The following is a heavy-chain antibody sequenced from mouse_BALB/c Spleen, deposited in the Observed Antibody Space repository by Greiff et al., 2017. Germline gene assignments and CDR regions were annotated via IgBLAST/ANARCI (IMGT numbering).Heavy chain of an antibody. CDR3: ARDYYGNWYFDV. V-gene: IGHV4-1*02. CDR2: INPDSSTI. Sequence: EVKLQESGGGLVQPGGSLKLSCAASGFDFSRYWMSWVRQAPGKGLEWIGEINPDSSTINYTPSLKDKFIISRDNAKNTLYLQMSKVRSEDTALYYCARDYYGNWYFDVWGAGTTVTVSS. J-gene: IGHJ1*01. CDR1: GFDFSRYW. D-gene: IGHD2-1*01.